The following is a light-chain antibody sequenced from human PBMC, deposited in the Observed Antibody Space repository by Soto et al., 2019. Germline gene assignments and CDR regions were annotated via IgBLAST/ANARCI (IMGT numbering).Light chain of an antibody. V-gene: IGKV1-33*01. J-gene: IGKJ4*01. CDR1: HGISNY. CDR3: QQYENRPHV. CDR2: DAS. Sequence: DIQMTQSPSSLSASVGDRVTITCRASHGISNYLNWYQHKPGKAPKLLIYDASNLEAGVPSRFSGSGSGKEYTVTNGCLQPEAMATYYCQQYENRPHVVGGGTKVDIK.